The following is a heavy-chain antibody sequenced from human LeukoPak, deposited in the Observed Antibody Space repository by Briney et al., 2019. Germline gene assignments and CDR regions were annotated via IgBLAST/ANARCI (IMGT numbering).Heavy chain of an antibody. CDR1: GFTFSSYW. D-gene: IGHD3-3*01. J-gene: IGHJ3*02. CDR2: INSDGSST. V-gene: IGHV3-74*01. CDR3: AKEDSTYYDFWSGYPIGAFDI. Sequence: GGSLRLSCAASGFTFSSYWMHWVRQAPGKGLVWVSRINSDGSSTYYADSVKGRFTISRDNSKNTLYLQMNNLRAEDTAVYYCAKEDSTYYDFWSGYPIGAFDIWGQGTMVTVSS.